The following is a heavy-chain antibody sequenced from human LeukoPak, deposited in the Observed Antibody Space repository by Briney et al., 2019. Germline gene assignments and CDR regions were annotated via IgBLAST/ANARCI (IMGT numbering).Heavy chain of an antibody. CDR3: TTYGRDGYRGYF. D-gene: IGHD5-24*01. J-gene: IGHJ4*02. CDR1: GFIFSSYS. Sequence: GGSLRLSCAASGFIFSSYSMSWVRQAPGKGLEWVSYVNGPSDTIYYADSVKGRFSISRDNAKYSVYLQMSSLRAEDTAVYYCTTYGRDGYRGYFWGQGALVTVSS. CDR2: VNGPSDTI. V-gene: IGHV3-48*04.